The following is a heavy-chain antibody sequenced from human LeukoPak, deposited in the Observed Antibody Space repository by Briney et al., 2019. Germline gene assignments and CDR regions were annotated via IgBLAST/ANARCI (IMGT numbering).Heavy chain of an antibody. CDR2: ISYDGSNK. CDR3: AKFAGDGSSWYYFDY. CDR1: GFTFSSYG. D-gene: IGHD6-13*01. V-gene: IGHV3-30*18. Sequence: GGSPRLSCAASGFTFSSYGMHWVRQAPGKGLEWVAVISYDGSNKYYADSVKGRFTISRDNSKNTLYLQMNSLRAEDTAVYYCAKFAGDGSSWYYFDYWGQGTLVTVSS. J-gene: IGHJ4*02.